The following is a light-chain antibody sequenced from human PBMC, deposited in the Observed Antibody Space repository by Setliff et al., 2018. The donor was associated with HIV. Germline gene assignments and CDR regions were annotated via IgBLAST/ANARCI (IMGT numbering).Light chain of an antibody. CDR1: SSDVGGYNY. V-gene: IGLV2-14*03. Sequence: QSALTQPASVSGSPGQSITSSCTGTSSDVGGYNYLSWYQQHPGKAPKLMIYDVSNRPSGVSNRFSGSKSGNTASLTISGLQAEDEADYYCSSYTSSSTFYVFGTGTKVTVL. J-gene: IGLJ1*01. CDR3: SSYTSSSTFYV. CDR2: DVS.